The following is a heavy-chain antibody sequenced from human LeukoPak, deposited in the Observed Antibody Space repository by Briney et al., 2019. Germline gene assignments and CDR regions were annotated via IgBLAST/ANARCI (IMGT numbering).Heavy chain of an antibody. V-gene: IGHV4-38-2*02. CDR2: IYHSGST. Sequence: SETLSLTCTVSGYSISSGYYWGWIRQPPGKGLEWIGSIYHSGSTYYNPSLKSRVTISVDTSKNQFSLKLSSVTAADTAVHCCARESRNYDYYYYYMDVWGKGTTVTVSS. CDR3: ARESRNYDYYYYYMDV. J-gene: IGHJ6*03. CDR1: GYSISSGYY. D-gene: IGHD1-14*01.